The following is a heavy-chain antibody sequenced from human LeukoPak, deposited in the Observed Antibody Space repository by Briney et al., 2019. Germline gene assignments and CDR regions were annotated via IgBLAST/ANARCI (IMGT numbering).Heavy chain of an antibody. V-gene: IGHV4-61*02. CDR1: GGSISSGSYY. Sequence: SETLSLTCTVSGGSISSGSYYWSWIRQPAGKGLEWIGRNYTRGNTNYNPSLKSRATISLDTSKNQFSLKLNSVTAADTAVYYCARGYCTNAVCSLGPTQAWGQGTLVTVSS. CDR2: NYTRGNT. D-gene: IGHD2-8*01. J-gene: IGHJ4*02. CDR3: ARGYCTNAVCSLGPTQA.